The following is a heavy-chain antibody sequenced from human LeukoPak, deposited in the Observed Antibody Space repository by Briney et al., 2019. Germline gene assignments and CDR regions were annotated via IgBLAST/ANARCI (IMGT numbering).Heavy chain of an antibody. D-gene: IGHD3-3*01. CDR1: GGTFSSYA. V-gene: IGHV1-69*05. J-gene: IGHJ6*04. CDR2: VIPIFGTA. Sequence: SVTVSFTSSGGTFSSYAISWVRQAPGQGLGWVGVVIPIFGTANYAQKFQGRVTITTDESTSTAYMELSSLRSEDTAVYYCARGHLDFWSSYYLKGYDGWGKGTTVTVSS. CDR3: ARGHLDFWSSYYLKGYDG.